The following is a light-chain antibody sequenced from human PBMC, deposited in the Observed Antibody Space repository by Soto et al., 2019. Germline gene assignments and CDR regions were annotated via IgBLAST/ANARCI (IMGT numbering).Light chain of an antibody. Sequence: EIVLTQSPGTLSLSPGERATLSRRASQSVSNYLAWYRQRPGQAPRLLIHGASIRATGIPDRFSGSGSGTDFTLTISRLEPEDFAVYYCQHYSTSAFTFGPGTKVDIK. J-gene: IGKJ3*01. CDR2: GAS. CDR1: QSVSNY. CDR3: QHYSTSAFT. V-gene: IGKV3-20*01.